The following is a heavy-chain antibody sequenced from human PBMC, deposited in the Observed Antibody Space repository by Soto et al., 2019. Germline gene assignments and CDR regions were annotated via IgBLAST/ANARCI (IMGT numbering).Heavy chain of an antibody. CDR1: GGSISSGDYY. CDR2: IYYSGST. J-gene: IGHJ6*02. CDR3: ARVPRDYYYYGMDV. D-gene: IGHD3-10*01. V-gene: IGHV4-30-4*01. Sequence: QVQLQESGPGLVKPSQTLSLTCTVSGGSISSGDYYWSWIRQPPGKGLGWIGYIYYSGSTYYNPSHKSRGTIPVDTSKNPRARKLSSVTAADTAVYYCARVPRDYYYYGMDVWGQGTTVTVSS.